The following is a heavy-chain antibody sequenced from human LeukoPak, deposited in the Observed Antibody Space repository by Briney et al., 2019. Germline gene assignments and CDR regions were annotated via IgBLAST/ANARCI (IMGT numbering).Heavy chain of an antibody. CDR1: GFNFHNFA. Sequence: GGSLRLSCEASGFNFHNFAMHWVRQAPGKGLEWVSSISYTGTYIYYADSVKGRFTISRDNAQNSLYLQMNSLRAEDTAIYYCVRDRGTYRPIDYWGQGTLVTVSS. D-gene: IGHD1-26*01. CDR2: ISYTGTYI. J-gene: IGHJ4*02. V-gene: IGHV3-21*04. CDR3: VRDRGTYRPIDY.